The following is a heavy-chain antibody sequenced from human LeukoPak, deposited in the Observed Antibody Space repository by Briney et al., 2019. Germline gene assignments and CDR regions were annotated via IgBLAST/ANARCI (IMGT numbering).Heavy chain of an antibody. CDR2: INWDGGSA. J-gene: IGHJ4*02. CDR3: ARDRLAATGLFDY. Sequence: GGSLRLSCAASGFSFDDYGMSWVRQAPGKGLEWVSGINWDGGSAAYADSVKGRFTVSRDNAKNSLYLQMNSLRTEDTAFYYCARDRLAATGLFDYWGQGTLVTVSS. CDR1: GFSFDDYG. V-gene: IGHV3-20*04. D-gene: IGHD6-13*01.